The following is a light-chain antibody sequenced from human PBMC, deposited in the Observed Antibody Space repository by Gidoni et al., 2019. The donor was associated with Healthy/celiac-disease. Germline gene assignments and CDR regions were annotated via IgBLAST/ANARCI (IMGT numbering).Light chain of an antibody. CDR1: SSDVGGYNS. Sequence: QSALTQPASVSGSPEQSITITCTGTSSDVGGYNSFSWYQQHPGKAPNLMLYSVSNRPSGVSNRFSASTSCNTASLTISGLQAEDDADYYCSSYTSSSTLVVFGGGTKLTVL. J-gene: IGLJ2*01. CDR2: SVS. CDR3: SSYTSSSTLVV. V-gene: IGLV2-14*03.